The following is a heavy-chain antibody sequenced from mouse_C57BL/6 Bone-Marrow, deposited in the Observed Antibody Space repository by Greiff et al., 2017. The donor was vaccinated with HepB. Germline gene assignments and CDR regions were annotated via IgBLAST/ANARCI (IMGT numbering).Heavy chain of an antibody. J-gene: IGHJ1*03. D-gene: IGHD2-3*01. CDR2: IWWDDDK. CDR1: GFSLSTFGMG. CDR3: ARIEDGYYVGYWYFDV. Sequence: QVQLKESGPGILQPSQTLSLTCSFSGFSLSTFGMGVGWIRQPSGKGLEWLAHIWWDDDKYYNPALKSRLTISKDTSKNQVFLKIANVDTADTATYYCARIEDGYYVGYWYFDVWGTGTTVTVSS. V-gene: IGHV8-8*01.